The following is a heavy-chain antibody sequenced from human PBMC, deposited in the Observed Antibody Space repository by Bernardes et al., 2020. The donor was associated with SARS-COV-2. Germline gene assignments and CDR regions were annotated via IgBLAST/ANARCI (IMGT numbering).Heavy chain of an antibody. CDR1: GDTFTNHA. J-gene: IGHJ5*02. CDR3: TRGDWFDP. V-gene: IGHV1-3*01. Sequence: ASVKVSCKASGDTFTNHAMHWVRQAPGQGLEWMGWINAGNGNAKYSQKFQGRVIITRDTSASTAYIELRRLTSEDTAVYYCTRGDWFDPWGQGTLVTVSS. CDR2: INAGNGNA.